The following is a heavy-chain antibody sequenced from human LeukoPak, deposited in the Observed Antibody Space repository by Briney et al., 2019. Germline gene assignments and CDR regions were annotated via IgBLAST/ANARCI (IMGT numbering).Heavy chain of an antibody. D-gene: IGHD3-16*01. CDR3: ARTSGYENYDYVWGSPQPHFRTIDY. CDR1: GVSISSSNSY. J-gene: IGHJ4*02. Sequence: PSETLSLTCTVSGVSISSSNSYWGWIRQPPGKGLEWIGSIYYSGSTYYNPSLKSRVTISVDTSKNQFSLKLSSVTAADTAVYYCARTSGYENYDYVWGSPQPHFRTIDYWGQGTLVTVSS. V-gene: IGHV4-39*07. CDR2: IYYSGST.